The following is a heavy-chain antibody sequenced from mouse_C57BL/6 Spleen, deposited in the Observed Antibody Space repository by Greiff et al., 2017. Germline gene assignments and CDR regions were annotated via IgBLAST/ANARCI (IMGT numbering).Heavy chain of an antibody. CDR2: IHPNSGST. V-gene: IGHV1-64*01. CDR3: ARGVSSGYREMDY. CDR1: GYTFTSYW. D-gene: IGHD3-2*02. J-gene: IGHJ4*01. Sequence: VQLQQPGAELVKPGASVKLSCKASGYTFTSYWMHWVKQRPGQGLEWIGMIHPNSGSTNYNEKFKSKATLTVDKSYSTAYMQLSSLTSEDSAVYYCARGVSSGYREMDYWGQGTSVTVSS.